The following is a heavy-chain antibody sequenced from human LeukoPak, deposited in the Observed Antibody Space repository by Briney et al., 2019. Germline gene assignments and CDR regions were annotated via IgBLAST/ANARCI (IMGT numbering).Heavy chain of an antibody. CDR3: AHYYYDSSGYRTFDY. D-gene: IGHD3-22*01. CDR1: GFTFSSYA. J-gene: IGHJ4*02. V-gene: IGHV3-23*01. CDR2: ISGSGGST. Sequence: GGSLRLSCAASGFTFSSYAMSWVRQAPGKGREWVSAISGSGGSTYYADSVKGRFTISRDNSKNTLYLQMNSLRAEDTAVYYCAHYYYDSSGYRTFDYWGQGTLVTVSS.